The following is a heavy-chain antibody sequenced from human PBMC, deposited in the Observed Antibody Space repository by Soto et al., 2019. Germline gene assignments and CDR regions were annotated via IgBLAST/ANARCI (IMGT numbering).Heavy chain of an antibody. D-gene: IGHD2-15*01. CDR1: GDSISHSDYY. Sequence: PSGTLSLTCTVSGDSISHSDYYWTWIRQSPGKGLEWIASIDYSGSTYYNPSLKSRVVISADTSKNLFSLKLRSVTAADTALYFCSIDRPYSCAFHVWGQGTSFTIFS. CDR3: SIDRPYSCAFHV. J-gene: IGHJ6*02. CDR2: IDYSGST. V-gene: IGHV4-30-4*01.